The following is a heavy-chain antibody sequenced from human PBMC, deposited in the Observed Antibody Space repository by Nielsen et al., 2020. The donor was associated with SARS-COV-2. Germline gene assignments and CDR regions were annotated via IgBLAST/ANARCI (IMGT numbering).Heavy chain of an antibody. CDR3: AKDMLGGDGSGLFEY. CDR1: GYTLTELS. V-gene: IGHV1-24*01. CDR2: FDPEDGET. J-gene: IGHJ4*02. D-gene: IGHD3-10*01. Sequence: ASVKVSCKVSGYTLTELSMHWVRQAPGKGLEWMGGFDPEDGETIYAQKFQGRVTMTEDTSTDTAYMELSSLRTEDTAFYYCAKDMLGGDGSGLFEYWGQGILVSVSS.